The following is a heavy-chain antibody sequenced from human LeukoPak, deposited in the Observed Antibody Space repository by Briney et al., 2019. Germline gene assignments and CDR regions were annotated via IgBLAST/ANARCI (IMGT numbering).Heavy chain of an antibody. D-gene: IGHD2-2*01. Sequence: GGSLRLSCGASGFTFSSFWMHWVRQAPGKGLVWVSRINSDGSSTSYADSVKGRFTISRDNAKNMLYRQMNSLRAEDTAVYYCAPHLSVVVPGAQYGMDVWGQGTTVTVSS. V-gene: IGHV3-74*01. CDR3: APHLSVVVPGAQYGMDV. J-gene: IGHJ6*02. CDR2: INSDGSST. CDR1: GFTFSSFW.